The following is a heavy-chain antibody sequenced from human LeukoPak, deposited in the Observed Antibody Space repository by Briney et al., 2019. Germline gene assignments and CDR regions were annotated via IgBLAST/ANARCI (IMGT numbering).Heavy chain of an antibody. CDR2: IYYSGST. D-gene: IGHD3-16*01. V-gene: IGHV4-59*08. Sequence: SQTLSLTCTVSGGSISSYYWSWIRQPPGKGLEWIGYIYYSGSTNYNPSLKSRVTVSVDTSKNQFSLKLSSVTAADTAVYYCARGDYYFDYWGQGTLVTVSS. CDR3: ARGDYYFDY. J-gene: IGHJ4*02. CDR1: GGSISSYY.